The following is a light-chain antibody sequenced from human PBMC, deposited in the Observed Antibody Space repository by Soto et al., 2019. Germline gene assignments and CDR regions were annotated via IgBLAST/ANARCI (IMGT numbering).Light chain of an antibody. Sequence: EIVLTQSPGTLSLSPGERATLSCRASQTISTTYLVWYQQKPGQAPRLLIYAASSRATGIPDRFSGSGSGTDFTLTISRLEPEDFAVYYCQQFGDSPPYTFGQGTKLEIK. J-gene: IGKJ2*01. CDR1: QTISTTY. V-gene: IGKV3-20*01. CDR3: QQFGDSPPYT. CDR2: AAS.